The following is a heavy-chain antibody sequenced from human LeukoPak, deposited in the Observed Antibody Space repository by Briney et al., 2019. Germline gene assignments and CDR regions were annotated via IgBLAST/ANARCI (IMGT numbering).Heavy chain of an antibody. CDR2: IIRSGGST. Sequence: GGSLRLSCTASGFTFDDYGMTWVRQPPGKGLEWVSGIIRSGGSTGYADSVNGRFTISRDNAKNSLYLQMNSLRAEDTALYYCLRGHNGGPFDHWGQGIPVTVSS. CDR3: LRGHNGGPFDH. D-gene: IGHD4-23*01. CDR1: GFTFDDYG. J-gene: IGHJ4*02. V-gene: IGHV3-20*04.